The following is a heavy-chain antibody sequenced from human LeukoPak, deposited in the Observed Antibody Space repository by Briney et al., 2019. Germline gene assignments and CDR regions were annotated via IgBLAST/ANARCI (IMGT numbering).Heavy chain of an antibody. CDR1: GFTFSSYA. CDR2: ISYDGSNK. V-gene: IGHV3-30-3*01. CDR3: ARALPRLRFLEWFSSGMDV. Sequence: GGSLRLSCAASGFTFSSYAMRWVRQAPGKGLEWVAVISYDGSNKYYADSVKGRFTISRDNSKNTLYLQMNSLRAEDTAVYYCARALPRLRFLEWFSSGMDVWGQGTTVTVSS. J-gene: IGHJ6*02. D-gene: IGHD3-3*01.